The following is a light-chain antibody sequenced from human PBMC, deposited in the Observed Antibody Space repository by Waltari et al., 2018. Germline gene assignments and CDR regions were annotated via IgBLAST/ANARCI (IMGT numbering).Light chain of an antibody. V-gene: IGKV1-39*01. CDR2: AAS. CDR1: QIISTS. Sequence: DIQMTQSPSSLSASIGDRVTITCRASQIISTSLNWYQQKAGQAPKLLIYAASSLQGRVPSRFSGSGSETDFTLTISGLQPEDCATYYCQQSYFSPHTFGQGTRVEI. CDR3: QQSYFSPHT. J-gene: IGKJ1*01.